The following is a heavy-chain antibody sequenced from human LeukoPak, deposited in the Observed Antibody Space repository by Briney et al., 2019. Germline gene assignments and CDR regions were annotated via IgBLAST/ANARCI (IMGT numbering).Heavy chain of an antibody. V-gene: IGHV3-23*01. J-gene: IGHJ4*02. D-gene: IGHD3-22*01. CDR2: ISDSGGIT. CDR3: AKRGVVIRVILVGFHKEAYYFDS. Sequence: GGSLRLSCAVSGITLSNHGMSWVRQAPGKGLEWVAGISDSGGITKYADSVKGRFTISRDNSKNTLYLQMSSLRAEDTAVYFCAKRGVVIRVILVGFHKEAYYFDSWGQGALVTVSS. CDR1: GITLSNHG.